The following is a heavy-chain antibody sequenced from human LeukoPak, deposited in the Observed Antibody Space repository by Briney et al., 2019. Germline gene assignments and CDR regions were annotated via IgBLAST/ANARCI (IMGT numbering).Heavy chain of an antibody. V-gene: IGHV3-21*01. J-gene: IGHJ6*04. CDR3: AREVAYYYGSGSFHHYGMDV. CDR1: GFTFSSYS. D-gene: IGHD3-10*01. Sequence: GGSLRLSCAASGFTFSSYSMNWVRQAPGKGLEWVSSISSSSSYIYYADSVKGRFTISRDNAKNSLYLQMNGLRAEDTAVYYCAREVAYYYGSGSFHHYGMDVWGKGTTVTVSS. CDR2: ISSSSSYI.